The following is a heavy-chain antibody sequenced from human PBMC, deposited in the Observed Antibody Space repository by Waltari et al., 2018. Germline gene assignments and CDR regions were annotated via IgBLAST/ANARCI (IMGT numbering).Heavy chain of an antibody. CDR1: GGTFSSYA. J-gene: IGHJ4*02. CDR3: AREITIFGVVMAPYYFDY. D-gene: IGHD3-3*01. Sequence: QVQLVQSGAEVKKPGSSVKVSCKASGGTFSSYAISWVRQAPGHGLEWMGGIIPILGIANYAQKFQGRVTITADKSTSTAYMELSSLRSEDTAVYYCAREITIFGVVMAPYYFDYWGQGTLVTVSS. CDR2: IIPILGIA. V-gene: IGHV1-69*10.